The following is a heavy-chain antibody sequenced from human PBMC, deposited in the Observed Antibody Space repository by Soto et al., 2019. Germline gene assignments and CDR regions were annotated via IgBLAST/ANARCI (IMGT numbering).Heavy chain of an antibody. CDR2: IDDTGST. J-gene: IGHJ6*03. D-gene: IGHD3-3*01. CDR1: GHSISSSY. CDR3: ARGVLEWLLRDSYYYYMDV. V-gene: IGHV4-59*01. Sequence: QVQLQESGPGLVKPSETLSLTCTVSGHSISSSYWNWIRQAPGKGLEWIGYIDDTGSTNYNPSLKSRVTLSVDPSNNQYSLKLSSVTAADTAVYYCARGVLEWLLRDSYYYYMDVWGKGTTVTVSS.